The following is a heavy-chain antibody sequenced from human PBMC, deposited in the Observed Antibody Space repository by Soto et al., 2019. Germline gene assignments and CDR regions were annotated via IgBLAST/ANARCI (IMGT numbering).Heavy chain of an antibody. Sequence: PGESLKISCEGSGYSFTSYWIGWVRQMPGKGLEWMGIIYPGDSDTRYSPSFQGQVTISADTSISTAYLQWSSLRASATAIYYCARQPTVTSDFDYWGLGTLVTVSS. V-gene: IGHV5-51*01. CDR2: IYPGDSDT. CDR1: GYSFTSYW. D-gene: IGHD4-4*01. J-gene: IGHJ4*02. CDR3: ARQPTVTSDFDY.